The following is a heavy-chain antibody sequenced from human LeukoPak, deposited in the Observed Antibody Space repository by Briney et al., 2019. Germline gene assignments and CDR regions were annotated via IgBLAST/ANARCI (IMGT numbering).Heavy chain of an antibody. CDR1: GYTFTGYY. J-gene: IGHJ5*02. Sequence: ASVKVSCKASGYTFTGYYMHWVRQAPGQGLEWMGWINPNSGGTNYAQKFQGRVTMTRDMSISTAYMELSRLRSDDTAVYYCAREYCSSTSCYSFGWFDPWGQGTLVTVSS. CDR3: AREYCSSTSCYSFGWFDP. D-gene: IGHD2-2*01. V-gene: IGHV1-2*02. CDR2: INPNSGGT.